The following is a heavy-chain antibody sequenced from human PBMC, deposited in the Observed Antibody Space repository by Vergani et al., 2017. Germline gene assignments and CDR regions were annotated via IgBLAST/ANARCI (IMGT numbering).Heavy chain of an antibody. CDR3: AREDGDYLFDY. J-gene: IGHJ4*02. Sequence: EVQLVESGGGLVKPGGSLPLSSSCSPFTFPXXXFHWVRLAPGKGLWCVSSMSSSSSYIYYADSVKGRFTISRDNAKNSLYLQMNSLRAEDTAVYYCAREDGDYLFDYWGQGTLVTVSS. CDR2: MSSSSSYI. CDR1: PFTFPXXX. D-gene: IGHD4-17*01. V-gene: IGHV3-21*01.